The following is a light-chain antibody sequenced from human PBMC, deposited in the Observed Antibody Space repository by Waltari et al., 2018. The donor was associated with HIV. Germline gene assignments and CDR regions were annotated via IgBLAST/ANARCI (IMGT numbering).Light chain of an antibody. V-gene: IGLV1-40*01. CDR1: NSNIGAHYG. CDR2: ADH. J-gene: IGLJ2*01. Sequence: QSVLTQPPSVSGAPGQRVTISCPGSNSNIGAHYGVHWYQEVPGAAPRLVIYADHNRPSGVPDRFSGSTSATSASLAITGLQAEDEADYYCQSYDSTLSSVLFGGGTKVTVL. CDR3: QSYDSTLSSVL.